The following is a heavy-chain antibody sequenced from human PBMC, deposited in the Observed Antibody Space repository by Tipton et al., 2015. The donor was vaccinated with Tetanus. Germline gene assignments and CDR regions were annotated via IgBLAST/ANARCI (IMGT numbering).Heavy chain of an antibody. D-gene: IGHD2-15*01. CDR2: ITGSGVGT. V-gene: IGHV3-23*01. J-gene: IGHJ4*02. Sequence: SLRLSCAASGFPFTTYGMTWVRLAPGKGLEWVAVITGSGVGTYYSDSVKGRFTVSRDNSRNTLYLQLNSLRVEDTAVYYCVRPARYCSGGSCFLALDYWGQGTLVAVSP. CDR3: VRPARYCSGGSCFLALDY. CDR1: GFPFTTYG.